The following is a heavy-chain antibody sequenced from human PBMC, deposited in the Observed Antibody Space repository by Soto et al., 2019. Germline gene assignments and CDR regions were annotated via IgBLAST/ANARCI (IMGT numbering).Heavy chain of an antibody. CDR1: GYTFTYYA. CDR3: ARSFGVVTDFAY. Sequence: QVQLVQSGAEEKKPGASVKVSCKASGYTFTYYAMHWVRQAPGQRLEWMGWINAGNGNTKYSQKFQGRVTITRDTSARTADIELSSLRSEDTAVYYCARSFGVVTDFAYWCQGTLVTVSS. D-gene: IGHD3-3*01. CDR2: INAGNGNT. J-gene: IGHJ4*02. V-gene: IGHV1-3*05.